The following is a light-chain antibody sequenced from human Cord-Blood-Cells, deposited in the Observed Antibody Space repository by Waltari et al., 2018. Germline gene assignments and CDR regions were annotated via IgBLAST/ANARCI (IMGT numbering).Light chain of an antibody. CDR1: QSVSSK. J-gene: IGKJ4*01. CDR3: QQYNNWPPLT. V-gene: IGKV3D-15*01. Sequence: EIVMQQCPATLSVSPGERATISCRASQSVSSKLAWYQQKPGQAPRLLIYGASIRATGIPARFSGSGSGTEFTLTISSLQSEDFAVYYCQQYNNWPPLTFGGGTKVEIK. CDR2: GAS.